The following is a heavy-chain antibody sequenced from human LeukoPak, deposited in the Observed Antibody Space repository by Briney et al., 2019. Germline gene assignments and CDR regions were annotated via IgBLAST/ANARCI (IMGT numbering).Heavy chain of an antibody. J-gene: IGHJ4*02. CDR3: AREAIFGVVREYYFDL. Sequence: ASVTVSCKASGYTFTRYQIHWVRQAPGQGLEWMGVINPSGGPATYAQKFQGRVTLTRDASTTTVYMEVNSLRSDDTAVYYCAREAIFGVVREYYFDLWGQGTLVTVS. CDR1: GYTFTRYQ. V-gene: IGHV1-46*01. CDR2: INPSGGPA. D-gene: IGHD3-3*01.